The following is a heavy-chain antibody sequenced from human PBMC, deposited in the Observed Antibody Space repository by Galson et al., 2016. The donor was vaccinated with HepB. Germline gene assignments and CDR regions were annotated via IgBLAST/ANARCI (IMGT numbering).Heavy chain of an antibody. Sequence: SVKVSCKASGYNFLSNGITWVRQAPGQGLEWMGWINTDTSDRIYTHSLQDRVTMTTDTSKNKAYMELRSMTSDDTAVYYCAGAGYCTGARCYSEGLDVWGQGTTVTVSS. CDR3: AGAGYCTGARCYSEGLDV. CDR1: GYNFLSNG. V-gene: IGHV1-18*01. D-gene: IGHD2-15*01. J-gene: IGHJ6*02. CDR2: INTDTSDR.